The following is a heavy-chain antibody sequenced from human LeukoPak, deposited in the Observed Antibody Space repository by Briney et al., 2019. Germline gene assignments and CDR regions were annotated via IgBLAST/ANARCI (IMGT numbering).Heavy chain of an antibody. CDR2: ISYDGSNK. V-gene: IGHV3-30*18. D-gene: IGHD5-12*01. J-gene: IGHJ4*01. CDR1: GFTFSSYG. CDR3: AKDRAVATALDY. Sequence: PGGSLRLSCAASGFTFSSYGMHWVRQAPGKGLEWVAVISYDGSNKYYADSVKGRFTISRDNSKNTLYLQMNSLRAEDTAVYYCAKDRAVATALDYWGHGTLVTVSS.